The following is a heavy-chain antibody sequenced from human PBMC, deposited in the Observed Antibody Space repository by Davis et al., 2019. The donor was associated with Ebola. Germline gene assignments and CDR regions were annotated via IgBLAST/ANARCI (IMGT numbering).Heavy chain of an antibody. V-gene: IGHV3-30-3*01. J-gene: IGHJ4*02. CDR2: ISFDGGSK. D-gene: IGHD6-13*01. CDR1: GFTFSNYA. CDR3: ARAPTTSIVAAVLRFDY. Sequence: GESLKISCAASGFTFSNYAMHWVRQAPGMGLEWLALISFDGGSKYYADSVKGRFTISRDNSGNTLYLVMDSLRADDSAVYYCARAPTTSIVAAVLRFDYWGQGTLVTVSS.